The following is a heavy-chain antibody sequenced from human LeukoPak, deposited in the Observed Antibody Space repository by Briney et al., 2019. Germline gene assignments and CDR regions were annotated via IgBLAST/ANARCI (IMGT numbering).Heavy chain of an antibody. J-gene: IGHJ4*02. Sequence: ASVKVSCKASGGTFSSYAISWVRQAPGQGLEWMGGIIPIFGTANYAQKFQGRVTITADESTSTAYMELSSLRSEDTAVYYCATQRGIVLLSYWGQGTLVTVSS. CDR3: ATQRGIVLLSY. D-gene: IGHD3-10*01. CDR1: GGTFSSYA. V-gene: IGHV1-69*01. CDR2: IIPIFGTA.